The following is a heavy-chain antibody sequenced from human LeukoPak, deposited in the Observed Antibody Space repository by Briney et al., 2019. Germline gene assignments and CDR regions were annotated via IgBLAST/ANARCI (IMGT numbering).Heavy chain of an antibody. CDR3: ARHAYYYDRSGSYEAFDI. J-gene: IGHJ3*02. CDR2: MYYSGST. D-gene: IGHD3-22*01. Sequence: PSETLSLTCTASGGSISSYYWSWIRQPPGKGLEWIGSMYYSGSTNYKPSLKSRVTISVDTSRNQFSLKLSFVTAADTAVYYCARHAYYYDRSGSYEAFDIWGQETLVTVSS. CDR1: GGSISSYY. V-gene: IGHV4-59*08.